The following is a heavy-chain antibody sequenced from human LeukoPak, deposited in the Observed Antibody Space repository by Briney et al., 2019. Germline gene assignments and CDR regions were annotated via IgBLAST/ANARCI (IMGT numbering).Heavy chain of an antibody. V-gene: IGHV1-24*01. CDR3: ATDRYSGSYLGYYFDY. D-gene: IGHD1-26*01. J-gene: IGHJ4*02. CDR1: GYTLTELS. CDR2: FDPEDGET. Sequence: ASVKVSCKVSGYTLTELSMHWVRQAPGKGLEWMGGFDPEDGETIYAQKFQGRVTMTEDTSTDTAYMELSSLRSEDTAVYYCATDRYSGSYLGYYFDYWGQGTLVTVSS.